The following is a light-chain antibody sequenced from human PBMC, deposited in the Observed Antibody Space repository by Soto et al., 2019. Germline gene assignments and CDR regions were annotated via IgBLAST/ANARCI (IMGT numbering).Light chain of an antibody. Sequence: YELTQPPSVSVSPGQTARITCSGDALPKQYAYWSQQRPGQAPEMVIYKDSERPSGIPERFSGSSSGTTVTLTISGVQAEDEADYYCQSADSSGTYVFGTGTKVTVL. CDR1: ALPKQY. V-gene: IGLV3-25*02. CDR2: KDS. CDR3: QSADSSGTYV. J-gene: IGLJ1*01.